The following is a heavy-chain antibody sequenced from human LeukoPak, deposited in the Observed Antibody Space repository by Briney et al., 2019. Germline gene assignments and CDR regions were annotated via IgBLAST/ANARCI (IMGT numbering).Heavy chain of an antibody. CDR2: IRYDGSNK. J-gene: IGHJ6*03. CDR3: AKDPNSSSFLYYYYYMDV. V-gene: IGHV3-30*02. D-gene: IGHD6-13*01. Sequence: GGSLRLSCAASGFTFSSYGMHWVRQAPGKGLEWVAFIRYDGSNKYYADSVKGRFTISRDNSKNTLYLQMNSLRAEDTAVYYCAKDPNSSSFLYYYYYMDVWGKGTTVTVSS. CDR1: GFTFSSYG.